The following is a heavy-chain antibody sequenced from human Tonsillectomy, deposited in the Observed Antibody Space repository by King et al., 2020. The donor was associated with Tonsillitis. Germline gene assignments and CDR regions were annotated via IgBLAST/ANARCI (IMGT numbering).Heavy chain of an antibody. CDR3: ARTTVTPCLFLDYYYGMDV. J-gene: IGHJ6*02. V-gene: IGHV1-46*01. Sequence: VQLVESGAEVKKPGDSVKVSCKASGYTFTSYYMHWVRQAPGQGLEWMGIINPSGGSTSYAQKFQGRVTMTRDTSTSTVYMELSSLRSEDTAVYYCARTTVTPCLFLDYYYGMDVWGQGTTVTVSS. CDR2: INPSGGST. D-gene: IGHD4-11*01. CDR1: GYTFTSYY.